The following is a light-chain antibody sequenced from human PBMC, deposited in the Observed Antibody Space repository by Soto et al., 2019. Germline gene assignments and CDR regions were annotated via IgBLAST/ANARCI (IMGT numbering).Light chain of an antibody. CDR3: NSYSSSSPSYV. CDR1: SSDFGGFNS. J-gene: IGLJ1*01. Sequence: QSALNQPASVSGSPGQSITISCTGTSSDFGGFNSVSWYQQHPGKAPKLIIYDVSIRPSGVSNRFSGSKSGNTASLTISGLQAEDEADYYCNSYSSSSPSYVFGTGTKVTVL. V-gene: IGLV2-14*01. CDR2: DVS.